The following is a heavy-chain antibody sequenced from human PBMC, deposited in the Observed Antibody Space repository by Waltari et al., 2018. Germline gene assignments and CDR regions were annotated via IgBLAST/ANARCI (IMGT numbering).Heavy chain of an antibody. CDR2: IYYSGST. V-gene: IGHV4-59*01. CDR1: GGSISSNY. Sequence: QVQLQESGPGLVKPSETLSLTCTVSGGSISSNYWSWIRQPPGKGLEWIGYIYYSGSTNYNPSLKSRVTISVDTSKNQFSLKLSSVTAADTAVYYCARRPTAAGNWFDPWGQGTLVTVSS. D-gene: IGHD6-13*01. J-gene: IGHJ5*02. CDR3: ARRPTAAGNWFDP.